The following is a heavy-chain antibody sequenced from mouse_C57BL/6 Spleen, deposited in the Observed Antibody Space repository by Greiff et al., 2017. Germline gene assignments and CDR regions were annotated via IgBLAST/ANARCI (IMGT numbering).Heavy chain of an antibody. CDR3: ARYITTVVVRYFDY. Sequence: QVQLQQSGAELVRPGISVKMSCKASGYTFTNYWIGWAKQRPGHGLEWIGDIYPGGGYTNYNEKFKGKATLTADKSSSTAYMQFSSLTSEDSAIYYCARYITTVVVRYFDYWGQGTTLTVSS. V-gene: IGHV1-63*01. CDR2: IYPGGGYT. D-gene: IGHD1-1*01. J-gene: IGHJ2*01. CDR1: GYTFTNYW.